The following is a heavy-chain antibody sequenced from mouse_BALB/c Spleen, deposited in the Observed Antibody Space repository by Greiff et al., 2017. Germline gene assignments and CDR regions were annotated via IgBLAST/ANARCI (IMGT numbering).Heavy chain of an antibody. CDR1: GFSLTSYG. V-gene: IGHV2-9*02. CDR2: IWAGGST. D-gene: IGHD2-12*01. J-gene: IGHJ4*01. CDR3: ARGDDGGAYAMDY. Sequence: VQVVESGPGLVAPSQSLSITCTVSGFSLTSYGVHWVRQPPGKGLEWLGVIWAGGSTNYNSALMSRLSISKDNSKSQVFLKMNSLQTDDTAMYYCARGDDGGAYAMDYWGQGTSVTVSS.